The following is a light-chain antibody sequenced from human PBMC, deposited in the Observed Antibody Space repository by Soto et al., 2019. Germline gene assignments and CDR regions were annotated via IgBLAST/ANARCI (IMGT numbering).Light chain of an antibody. V-gene: IGKV1-9*01. CDR3: QQLNSYPRT. Sequence: DIQLTQSPSVLSASVGDRVTITCRASQGINSYFAWYQQKPGKVPKLLIYAASTLHSVVPSRFSGSGSGTDFTLTISSLQPEDVATYYCQQLNSYPRTFGQGTKVEIK. CDR1: QGINSY. J-gene: IGKJ1*01. CDR2: AAS.